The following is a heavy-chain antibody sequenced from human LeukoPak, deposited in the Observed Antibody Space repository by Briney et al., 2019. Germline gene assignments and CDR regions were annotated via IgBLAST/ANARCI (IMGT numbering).Heavy chain of an antibody. CDR3: ARDWGPWHYDSSGYYRYWYFDL. V-gene: IGHV4-59*01. Sequence: SETLSLTCTVSGGSISSYYWSWIRQSPGKGLEWIGYIFYSGSSNYYNGSTNNNSSLKSRVTISVDTSKNPFSLKLSSVTAADTAVYYCARDWGPWHYDSSGYYRYWYFDLWGRGTLVTVSS. CDR2: IFYSGSSNYYNGST. D-gene: IGHD3-22*01. CDR1: GGSISSYY. J-gene: IGHJ2*01.